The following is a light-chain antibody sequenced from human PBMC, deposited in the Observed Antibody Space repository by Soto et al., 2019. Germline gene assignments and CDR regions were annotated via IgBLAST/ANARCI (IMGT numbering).Light chain of an antibody. V-gene: IGKV1-33*01. CDR1: QDISNY. J-gene: IGKJ4*01. Sequence: DIQMTQSPSSLSASVGDRVTITCQASQDISNYLNWYQQKPGKAPKLLIYDASNLETGVPSRFSGSGSGTDFTFTISIPQPDDIATYYCQQYDNLPPGLTFGGGTKVEIK. CDR2: DAS. CDR3: QQYDNLPPGLT.